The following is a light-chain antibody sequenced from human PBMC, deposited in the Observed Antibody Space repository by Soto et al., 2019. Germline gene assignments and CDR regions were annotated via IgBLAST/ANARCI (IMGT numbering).Light chain of an antibody. J-gene: IGKJ1*01. CDR1: QSISNY. CDR2: AAS. Sequence: DIQMTQSPSSLSASVGDRVTITCRASQSISNYLIWYQQKPGKAPKLLIYAASTLQSGVPSRFSGSESGTDFTLTISSLQPDDFATYYCQQSFTFPRTFGQGTKVDIK. V-gene: IGKV1-39*01. CDR3: QQSFTFPRT.